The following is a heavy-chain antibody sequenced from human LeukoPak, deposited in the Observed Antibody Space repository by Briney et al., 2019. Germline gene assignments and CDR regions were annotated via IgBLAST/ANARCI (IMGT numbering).Heavy chain of an antibody. CDR1: GYTFTSYY. J-gene: IGHJ4*02. Sequence: GASVKVSCKASGYTFTSYYMHWVRQAPGQGLEWMGTINPSGGSTSYAQKFQGRVTMTRDTSTSTVYMELSSLRSEDTAVYYCARAAGTAGFDYWGQGTLVTVSS. V-gene: IGHV1-46*01. D-gene: IGHD1-14*01. CDR2: INPSGGST. CDR3: ARAAGTAGFDY.